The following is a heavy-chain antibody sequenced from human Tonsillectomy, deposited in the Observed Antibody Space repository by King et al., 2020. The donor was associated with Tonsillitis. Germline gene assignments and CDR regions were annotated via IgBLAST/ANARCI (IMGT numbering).Heavy chain of an antibody. CDR2: ISSSSSII. J-gene: IGHJ4*02. D-gene: IGHD3-16*01. CDR1: GFTFSTYS. CDR3: ASHEYDYVWGSYYYFDH. V-gene: IGHV3-48*02. Sequence: VQLVESGGGLVQPGGSLRLSCAASGFTFSTYSMNWVRQAPGKGLEWVSYISSSSSIIYYADSVKGRFTISRDNAKNSLYLQMNSLRDEDSAVYYCASHEYDYVWGSYYYFDHWGQGTLVTVSS.